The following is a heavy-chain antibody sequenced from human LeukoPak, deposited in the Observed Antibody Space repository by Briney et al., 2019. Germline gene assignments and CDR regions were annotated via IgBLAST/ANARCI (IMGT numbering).Heavy chain of an antibody. CDR1: GFTVSSNY. V-gene: IGHV3-21*01. CDR3: ARAQQWLVKIDY. Sequence: TGGSLRLSCAASGFTVSSNYMSWVGQAPGKGLEWVSSISSSSSYIYYPASLKRRFPISRDNANTSLYLQMNILTAQDTAVYYCARAQQWLVKIDYWGREPWSPSPQ. D-gene: IGHD6-19*01. J-gene: IGHJ4*02. CDR2: ISSSSSYI.